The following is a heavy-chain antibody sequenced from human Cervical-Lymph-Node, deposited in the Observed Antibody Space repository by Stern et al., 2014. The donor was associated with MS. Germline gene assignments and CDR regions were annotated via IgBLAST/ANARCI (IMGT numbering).Heavy chain of an antibody. CDR2: INSDESFI. CDR3: ARSPGHNWFDT. V-gene: IGHV3-74*01. J-gene: IGHJ5*02. Sequence: EVQLVESGGGLVQPGGSLRLSCAGSGFTLSSYWMHWVRQAPGKGLVWVSRINSDESFINYADSVKGRFTISRDNAKNTLYLQMNSLRVEDSAVYYCARSPGHNWFDTWGQGTLVTVSS. CDR1: GFTLSSYW.